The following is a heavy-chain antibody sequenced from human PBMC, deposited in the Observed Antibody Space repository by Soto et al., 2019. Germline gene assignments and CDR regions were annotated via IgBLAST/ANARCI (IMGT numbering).Heavy chain of an antibody. J-gene: IGHJ6*02. CDR2: ISGASSSI. CDR1: GFTFSYYT. CDR3: ARDHRGGMDV. Sequence: VQLVESGGGLVKPGGSLRLSCAASGFTFSYYTINWVRQAPGKGLEWVSSISGASSSIYYADSVKGRFTISRDNAKNSLYLQMNSLRAEDTAVYYCARDHRGGMDVWGQWTTVTVSS. V-gene: IGHV3-21*01.